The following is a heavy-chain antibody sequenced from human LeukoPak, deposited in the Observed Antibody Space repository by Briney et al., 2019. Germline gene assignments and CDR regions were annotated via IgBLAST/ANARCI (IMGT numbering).Heavy chain of an antibody. D-gene: IGHD3-10*01. V-gene: IGHV1-2*02. CDR2: INPNSGGT. J-gene: IGHJ4*02. CDR1: GGTFSSYA. Sequence: ASVKVSCKASGGTFSSYANSWVRQAPGQGLEWMGWINPNSGGTNYAQNFQGRVTMTRDTSISTAYMELSRLRSDDTAVYYCARGSANFGELDFDFWGQGTLVTVSS. CDR3: ARGSANFGELDFDF.